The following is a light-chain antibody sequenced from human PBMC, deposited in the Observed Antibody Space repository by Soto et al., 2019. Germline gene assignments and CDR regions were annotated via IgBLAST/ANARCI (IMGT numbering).Light chain of an antibody. V-gene: IGKV3-20*01. CDR2: GAS. Sequence: EILLTQSPAPPSFSPGERATPSCRASQSVSSYLAWYQQKPGQAPRLLIYGASSRATGIPDRFSGSGSGTDFTLTISRLEPEDFAVYYCQQYGSSPPWTFGQGTKVDIK. J-gene: IGKJ1*01. CDR1: QSVSSY. CDR3: QQYGSSPPWT.